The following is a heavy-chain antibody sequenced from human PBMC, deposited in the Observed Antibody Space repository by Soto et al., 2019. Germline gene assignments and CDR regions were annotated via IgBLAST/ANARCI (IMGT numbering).Heavy chain of an antibody. CDR1: GYTFPSYG. D-gene: IGHD6-13*01. CDR3: ARDVGSYIEAAGTEDYYYGMDV. J-gene: IGHJ6*02. CDR2: ISAYNGNT. V-gene: IGHV1-18*01. Sequence: ASVKVSCKASGYTFPSYGISWVRQAPGQGLEWMGWISAYNGNTNYAQKLQGRVTMTTDTSTSTAYMELRSLRSDDTAVYYCARDVGSYIEAAGTEDYYYGMDVWGQGTTVTFSS.